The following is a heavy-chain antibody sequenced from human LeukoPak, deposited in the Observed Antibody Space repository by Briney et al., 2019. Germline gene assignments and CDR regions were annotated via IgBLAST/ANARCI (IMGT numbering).Heavy chain of an antibody. V-gene: IGHV4-59*08. CDR3: ARGRLWTWDY. J-gene: IGHJ4*02. Sequence: SETLSLTCTVSSASISTYHWTWIRHPPGKGLERIGYINYSGSTNYNPSLKSRVTISIDTSKNQFSLKLTSVTAADTAVYYGARGRLWTWDYWGQGALVTVSS. D-gene: IGHD4/OR15-4a*01. CDR1: SASISTYH. CDR2: INYSGST.